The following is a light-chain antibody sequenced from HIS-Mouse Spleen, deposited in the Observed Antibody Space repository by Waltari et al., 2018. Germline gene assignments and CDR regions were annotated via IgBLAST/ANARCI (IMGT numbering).Light chain of an antibody. V-gene: IGKV1-5*03. Sequence: DIQMTQSPSTLSASVGDRVTITCRASQSISSWLAWYQQKPGKAPKLLIYKASRLEGGVTSRFSGSGSGTEFTLTISSLQPDDFATYYCQRYNSYSRTFGQGTKVEIK. J-gene: IGKJ1*01. CDR3: QRYNSYSRT. CDR2: KAS. CDR1: QSISSW.